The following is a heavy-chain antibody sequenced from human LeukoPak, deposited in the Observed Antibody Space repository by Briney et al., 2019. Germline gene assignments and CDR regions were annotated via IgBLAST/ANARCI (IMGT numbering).Heavy chain of an antibody. CDR3: ARVGDIVVVPASFCGMDV. V-gene: IGHV3-21*01. Sequence: GGSLRLSCAASGFTFSSYSMNWVRQAPGKGLEWVSSISSSSSYIYYADSVKGRFTISRDNAKNSLYLHMNSLRAEDTAVYYCARVGDIVVVPASFCGMDVWGKGTTVTVSS. J-gene: IGHJ6*03. CDR1: GFTFSSYS. CDR2: ISSSSSYI. D-gene: IGHD2-2*01.